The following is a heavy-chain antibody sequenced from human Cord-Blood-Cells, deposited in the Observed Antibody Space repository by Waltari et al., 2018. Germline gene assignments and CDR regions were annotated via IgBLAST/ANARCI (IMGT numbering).Heavy chain of an antibody. CDR3: ARREGATDY. D-gene: IGHD1-26*01. Sequence: QLQLQESGPGLVKPSETLSLTCPVSGGSISSSSYYWGWIRQPPVKGLEWIGSIYYSGSTYYNPSLKSRVTISVDTSKNQFSLKLSSVTAADTAVYYCARREGATDYWGQGTLVTVSS. CDR2: IYYSGST. V-gene: IGHV4-39*07. J-gene: IGHJ4*02. CDR1: GGSISSSSYY.